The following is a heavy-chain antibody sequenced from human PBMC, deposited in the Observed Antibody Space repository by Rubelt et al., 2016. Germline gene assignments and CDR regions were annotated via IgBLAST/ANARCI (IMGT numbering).Heavy chain of an antibody. D-gene: IGHD6-19*01. Sequence: HLQLQESGSGLVKPSQTLSLTCAVSGGSISSGAYTWSWIRQPPGKGLEWIGSIYYSGSTYYNPSLKSRVTISVDTSKNQFSLKLSSVTAADTAVYYCARIRYSSRNYFDYWGQGTLVTVSS. CDR3: ARIRYSSRNYFDY. J-gene: IGHJ4*02. CDR2: IYYSGST. CDR1: GGSISSGAYT. V-gene: IGHV4-30-2*03.